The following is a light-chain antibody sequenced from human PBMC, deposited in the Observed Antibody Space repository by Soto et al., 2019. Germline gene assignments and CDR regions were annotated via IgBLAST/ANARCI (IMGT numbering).Light chain of an antibody. Sequence: ETVLTQSPGTLSLSPGERATLSCRASQSVTSSFLAWYQQKPGQAPRLLIYGALSRATGIPDRFSASGFGTDFTLTISRLEPEDFAVYYCQQYGNSPWTFGQGTKLEIK. CDR3: QQYGNSPWT. J-gene: IGKJ1*01. V-gene: IGKV3-20*01. CDR2: GAL. CDR1: QSVTSSF.